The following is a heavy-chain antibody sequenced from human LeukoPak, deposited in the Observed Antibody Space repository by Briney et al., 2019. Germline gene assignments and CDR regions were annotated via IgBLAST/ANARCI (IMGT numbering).Heavy chain of an antibody. Sequence: GGSLTLFCAASGFIFSSYEMNWVRQAPGRGLEWVSYISSSGSSIYYADSVKGRFTNSRGNAKNSLYLQMNSLRAEDKAVYYCARGSIVVVVAARGLMDYWGQGTLVTVSS. J-gene: IGHJ4*02. CDR3: ARGSIVVVVAARGLMDY. D-gene: IGHD2-15*01. CDR2: ISSSGSSI. V-gene: IGHV3-48*03. CDR1: GFIFSSYE.